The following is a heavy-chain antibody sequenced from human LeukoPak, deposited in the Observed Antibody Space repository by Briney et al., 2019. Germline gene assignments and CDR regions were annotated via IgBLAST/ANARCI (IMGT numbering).Heavy chain of an antibody. CDR2: ISAYNGKT. D-gene: IGHD1-1*01. V-gene: IGHV1-18*01. Sequence: ASVKVSCKASGYIFTSYSISWVRQAPGQGLEWMGWISAYNGKTNYAQKLQGRVTMTTDTSTSTAYMELRSLRSDDTAVYYCARDRRDNWNGDAFDVWGQGTMVTVSS. CDR1: GYIFTSYS. CDR3: ARDRRDNWNGDAFDV. J-gene: IGHJ3*01.